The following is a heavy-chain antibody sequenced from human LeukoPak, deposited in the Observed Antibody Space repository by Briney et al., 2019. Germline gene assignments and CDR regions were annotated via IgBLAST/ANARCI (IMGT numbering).Heavy chain of an antibody. CDR1: GFTFNNYA. J-gene: IGHJ4*02. CDR2: ISGSGTKT. CDR3: ATLPAGDPFDY. V-gene: IGHV3-23*01. Sequence: GGSLRLSCVASGFTFNNYAMSWVRQAPGKGLEWVSTISGSGTKTYYADSVKGRFTISRDNSKNTLSLQMNSLRAEHTAVYYCATLPAGDPFDYWGQGTLVTVSS. D-gene: IGHD3-16*01.